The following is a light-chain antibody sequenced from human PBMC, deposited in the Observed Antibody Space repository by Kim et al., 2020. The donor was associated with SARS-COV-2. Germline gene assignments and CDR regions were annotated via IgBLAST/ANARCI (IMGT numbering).Light chain of an antibody. CDR3: QQYNSYPRT. Sequence: ASVGDRVTITCRASQGVSSWLAWYQQKPEKAPKSLIYAASNLQSGVPSRFSGSGSGTEFTLTISSLQPEDSATYYCQQYNSYPRTFGQGTKVDIK. CDR2: AAS. J-gene: IGKJ1*01. V-gene: IGKV1D-16*01. CDR1: QGVSSW.